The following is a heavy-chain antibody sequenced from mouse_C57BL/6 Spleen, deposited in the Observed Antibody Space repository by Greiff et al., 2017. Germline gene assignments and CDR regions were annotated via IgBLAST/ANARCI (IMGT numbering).Heavy chain of an antibody. D-gene: IGHD1-1*01. CDR2: IDPANGNT. CDR1: GFNIKNTY. Sequence: EVMLVESVAELVRPGASVKLSCTASGFNIKNTYMHWVKQRPDQGLEWIGRIDPANGNTKYAPKFQGKATITADTSSNTAYLQLSSLTSEDTAIYYCARSYGSSHWYFDVWGTGTTVTVSS. CDR3: ARSYGSSHWYFDV. V-gene: IGHV14-3*01. J-gene: IGHJ1*03.